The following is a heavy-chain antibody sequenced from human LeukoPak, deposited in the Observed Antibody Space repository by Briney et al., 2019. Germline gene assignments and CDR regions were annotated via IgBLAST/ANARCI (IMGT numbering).Heavy chain of an antibody. CDR3: ARAVVLYYFDY. J-gene: IGHJ4*02. D-gene: IGHD3-22*01. CDR1: GGSISSSSYY. Sequence: SETLSLTCTVSGGSISSSSYYWGWIRQPPGKGLEWIGSIYYSGSTYYNPSLKSRVTISVDTSKNQFSLKLTSVTAADTAVYYCARAVVLYYFDYWGQGTLVTVSS. V-gene: IGHV4-39*07. CDR2: IYYSGST.